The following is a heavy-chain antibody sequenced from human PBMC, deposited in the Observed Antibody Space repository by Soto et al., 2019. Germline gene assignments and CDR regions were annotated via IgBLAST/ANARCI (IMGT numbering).Heavy chain of an antibody. CDR3: ANRLGTYLLPGLPFDI. Sequence: GGSLRLSCTASGFTFSSHPMSWVRQAPGKGLEWVSAIAESGGGTAYVDSVKGQFTISRDNAKNRLYLQMNSLRAEDTAVYYCANRLGTYLLPGLPFDIWGQGTMVTVSS. V-gene: IGHV3-23*01. CDR2: IAESGGGT. D-gene: IGHD1-26*01. J-gene: IGHJ3*02. CDR1: GFTFSSHP.